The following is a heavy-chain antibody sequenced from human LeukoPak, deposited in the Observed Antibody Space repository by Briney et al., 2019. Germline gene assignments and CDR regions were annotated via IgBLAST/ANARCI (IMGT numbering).Heavy chain of an antibody. CDR2: IRYDGSNK. CDR3: ADWFREALAM. Sequence: PGGSLRLSCAASGFTFSSYGMHWVRQAPGKGLKWVAFIRYDGSNKYYADSVKGRFTISRDNSKNTLYLQMSSLRAEDTAVYYCADWFREALAMWRQGPVVTVSS. D-gene: IGHD3-10*01. J-gene: IGHJ3*02. V-gene: IGHV3-30*02. CDR1: GFTFSSYG.